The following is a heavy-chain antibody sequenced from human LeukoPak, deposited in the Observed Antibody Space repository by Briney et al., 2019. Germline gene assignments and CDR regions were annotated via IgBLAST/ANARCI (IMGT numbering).Heavy chain of an antibody. D-gene: IGHD6-6*01. V-gene: IGHV4-59*01. CDR1: GVSISNYY. CDR2: IFYSGTS. J-gene: IGHJ3*01. Sequence: SETLSLTCTVSGVSISNYYWSWIRQPPGKGLEWIGYIFYSGTSNYNPSLKSRVTISVDTSKNQFSLKLSSVTAADTAVYYCARVPIEYSSSRDAFDLWGQGTMVTVSS. CDR3: ARVPIEYSSSRDAFDL.